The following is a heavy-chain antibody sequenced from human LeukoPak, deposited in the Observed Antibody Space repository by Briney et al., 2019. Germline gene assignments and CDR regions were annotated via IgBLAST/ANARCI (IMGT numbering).Heavy chain of an antibody. CDR2: IKQDGSEK. J-gene: IGHJ4*02. V-gene: IGHV3-7*01. CDR1: GFTFSRYW. Sequence: GGAVRLSCAASGFTFSRYWMSWVRQAPGKGLEWVANIKQDGSEKYYVDSVKGRFTISRDNAKNSLYLQMNSLRAEDTAVYYCARDRFSGSCDYWGQGTLVTVSS. D-gene: IGHD1-26*01. CDR3: ARDRFSGSCDY.